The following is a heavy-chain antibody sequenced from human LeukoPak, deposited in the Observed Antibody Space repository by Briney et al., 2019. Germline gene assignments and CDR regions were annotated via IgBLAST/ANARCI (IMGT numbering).Heavy chain of an antibody. J-gene: IGHJ4*02. Sequence: PGGSLRLSCAASGFTFSSYGMHWVRQAPGKGLEWVAFIRYDGSNKYYADSVKGRFTISRDNSKNTLYLQMNSLRAEDTAVYYCAKDLMAVVPAANYWGRGTLVTVSS. V-gene: IGHV3-30*02. D-gene: IGHD2-2*01. CDR3: AKDLMAVVPAANY. CDR1: GFTFSSYG. CDR2: IRYDGSNK.